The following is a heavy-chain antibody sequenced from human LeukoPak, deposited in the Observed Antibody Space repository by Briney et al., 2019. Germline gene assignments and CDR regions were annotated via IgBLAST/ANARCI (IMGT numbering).Heavy chain of an antibody. CDR2: MYYSGNT. Sequence: SETLSLTCNVSGGSISSYYWSWIRQPPGKGLEWIGYMYYSGNTSYNPSLKSRVTTSVDSSKNQFSLKLSSVTAADTAVYYCARHTLVGARNAFDIWGQGTMVTVSS. CDR1: GGSISSYY. V-gene: IGHV4-59*08. D-gene: IGHD1-26*01. CDR3: ARHTLVGARNAFDI. J-gene: IGHJ3*02.